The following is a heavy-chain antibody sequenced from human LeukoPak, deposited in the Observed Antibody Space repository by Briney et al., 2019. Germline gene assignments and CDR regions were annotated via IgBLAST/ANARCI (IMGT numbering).Heavy chain of an antibody. J-gene: IGHJ4*02. CDR2: ISGSGGST. V-gene: IGHV3-23*01. Sequence: GGTLRLSCAASGFTFSSYGMSWVRQAPGKGLEWVSAISGSGGSTYYADSVKGRFTISRDNSKNTVYLQMNSLRAEDTAVYYCAKGKRGYSYGATVEYWGQGTLVTVSS. D-gene: IGHD5-18*01. CDR3: AKGKRGYSYGATVEY. CDR1: GFTFSSYG.